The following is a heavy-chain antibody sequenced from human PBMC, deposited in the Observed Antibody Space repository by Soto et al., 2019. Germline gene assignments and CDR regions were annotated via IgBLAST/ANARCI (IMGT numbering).Heavy chain of an antibody. Sequence: SGPTLVNPTQTLTLTCTFSGFSLSTSGVGVGWIRQPPGKALEWLALIYWDDDKRYSPSLKSRLTITKDTSKNQVDLTMTNMDPVDTATYYCAHSLIGYYYDSSGSNWFDPWGQGTLVTVSS. J-gene: IGHJ5*02. CDR1: GFSLSTSGVG. V-gene: IGHV2-5*02. CDR3: AHSLIGYYYDSSGSNWFDP. CDR2: IYWDDDK. D-gene: IGHD3-22*01.